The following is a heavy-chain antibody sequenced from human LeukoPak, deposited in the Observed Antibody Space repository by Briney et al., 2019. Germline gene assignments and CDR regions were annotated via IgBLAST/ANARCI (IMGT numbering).Heavy chain of an antibody. J-gene: IGHJ4*02. CDR2: IYDSGST. CDR1: GGSMSSYY. Sequence: PSETLSLTCTVSGGSMSSYYWSWIRQPPGKGLEGMGYIYDSGSTKYNPSLKSRVTISVDPSKNQFSLKLSSVTAADTAVYYCARGARAGYNLEPFDYWGQGTLVTVSS. CDR3: ARGARAGYNLEPFDY. V-gene: IGHV4-59*08. D-gene: IGHD5-24*01.